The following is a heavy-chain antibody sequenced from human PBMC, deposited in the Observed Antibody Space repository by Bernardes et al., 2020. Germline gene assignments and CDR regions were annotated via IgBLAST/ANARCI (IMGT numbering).Heavy chain of an antibody. D-gene: IGHD5-12*01. CDR1: GGSISSYY. Sequence: SEPLSLTCTVSGGSISSYYGSWIRQPPGKGLEWIGYIYYSGSTNYNPSLKSRVTISVDTSKNQFSLKLSSVTAADTAVYYCARDGYNYEGFDPWGQGTLVTVSS. CDR3: ARDGYNYEGFDP. V-gene: IGHV4-59*01. J-gene: IGHJ5*02. CDR2: IYYSGST.